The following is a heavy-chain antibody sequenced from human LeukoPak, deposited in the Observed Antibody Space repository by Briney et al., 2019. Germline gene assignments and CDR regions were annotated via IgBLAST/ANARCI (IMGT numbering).Heavy chain of an antibody. CDR1: GYSFTSYW. Sequence: GESLKISCKGSGYSFTSYWIGWVRQMPGKGLEWMGIIYPGDSDTRYSPSFQGQVTISADKSISTAYLQWSSLKASDTAMYYCARPQYCGGDCYYYYGMGVWGQGTTVTVSS. J-gene: IGHJ6*02. D-gene: IGHD2-21*02. CDR3: ARPQYCGGDCYYYYGMGV. CDR2: IYPGDSDT. V-gene: IGHV5-51*01.